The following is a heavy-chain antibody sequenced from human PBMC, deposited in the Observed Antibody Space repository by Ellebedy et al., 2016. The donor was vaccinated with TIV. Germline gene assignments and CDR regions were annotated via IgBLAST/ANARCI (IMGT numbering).Heavy chain of an antibody. CDR3: ARGELLYNWFDP. CDR2: FFYSGDT. D-gene: IGHD3-10*01. J-gene: IGHJ5*02. CDR1: GGSISSYY. Sequence: MPGGSLRLSCTVSGGSISSYYWSWIRQPPGKGLEWIGYFFYSGDTNYNPSLKSRVTISLDKSKNQFSLRLSSVTAADTAVYYCARGELLYNWFDPWGQGTLVTVSS. V-gene: IGHV4-59*01.